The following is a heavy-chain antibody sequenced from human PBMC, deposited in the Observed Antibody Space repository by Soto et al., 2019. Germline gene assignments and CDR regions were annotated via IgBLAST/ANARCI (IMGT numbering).Heavy chain of an antibody. J-gene: IGHJ4*02. CDR2: ISRGRSYT. CDR1: GVSFCDRS. CDR3: AKDDRPKTGAPDFDY. Sequence: GGSLRLSCGAAGVSFCDRSVSRIRKAPGKGLEWVSYISRGRSYTNYADSVKGRFTVSRDNAKNSLYLQMNSLRAEDTAVYYCAKDDRPKTGAPDFDYWGQGTLVTVSS. V-gene: IGHV3-11*06. D-gene: IGHD7-27*01.